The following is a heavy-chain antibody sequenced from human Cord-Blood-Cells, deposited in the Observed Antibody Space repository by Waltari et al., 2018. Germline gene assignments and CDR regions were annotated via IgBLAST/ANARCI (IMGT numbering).Heavy chain of an antibody. CDR1: GGSISSGGYY. V-gene: IGHV4-31*03. CDR3: ARGPVYSGSYYYFDY. CDR2: IYYSGST. D-gene: IGHD1-26*01. Sequence: QVQLQESVPGLVKPSQTLSLTCTVSGGSISSGGYYWSWIRQHPGKGLEWIGYIYYSGSTYYNPSLKSRVTISVDTSKNQFSLKLSSVTAADTAVYYCARGPVYSGSYYYFDYWGQGTLVTVSS. J-gene: IGHJ4*02.